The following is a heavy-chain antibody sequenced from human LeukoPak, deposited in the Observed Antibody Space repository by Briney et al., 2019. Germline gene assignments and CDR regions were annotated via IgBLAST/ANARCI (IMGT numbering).Heavy chain of an antibody. CDR2: IKQDGSEK. V-gene: IGHV3-7*01. Sequence: PGGSLRLSCAASGFTFSSYWMSWVRQAPGKGLEWVANIKQDGSEKYYVDSVKGRFTISRDNAKNSLYLQMNSLRAEDTAVYYCASYPYDFWSGGNYYFDYWGQGTLVTVSS. CDR3: ASYPYDFWSGGNYYFDY. CDR1: GFTFSSYW. D-gene: IGHD3-3*01. J-gene: IGHJ4*02.